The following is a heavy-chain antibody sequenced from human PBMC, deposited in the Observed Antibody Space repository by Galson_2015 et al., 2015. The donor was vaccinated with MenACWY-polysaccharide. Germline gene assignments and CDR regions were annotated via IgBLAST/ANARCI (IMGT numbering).Heavy chain of an antibody. CDR1: GGSISSGDSY. Sequence: TLSLTCTVSGGSISSGDSYWSWIRQSPGKGLEWIGYIYYSGRTNYSPSLKSRATVSLDTSKNQFSLKLSFVTAADTAVYYCARVEKYSGSFYILYWGQGTLVTVSS. CDR3: ARVEKYSGSFYILY. J-gene: IGHJ4*02. V-gene: IGHV4-30-4*01. CDR2: IYYSGRT. D-gene: IGHD1-26*01.